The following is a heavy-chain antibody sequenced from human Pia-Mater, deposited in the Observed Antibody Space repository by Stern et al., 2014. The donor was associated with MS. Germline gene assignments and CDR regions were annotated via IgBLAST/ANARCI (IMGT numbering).Heavy chain of an antibody. CDR3: VRGGLSYGYGLDA. Sequence: VQLVESGSQVRKPGASGKVSCQASGYTFINYDIFWVRQATGQGLEWMGWMNPNNANTGHAQKFQGRVTMTRNTSISTAYMELSGLRSDDTAVYYCVRGGLSYGYGLDAWGQGTAVIVSS. V-gene: IGHV1-8*01. CDR1: GYTFINYD. CDR2: MNPNNANT. D-gene: IGHD3-16*01. J-gene: IGHJ6*02.